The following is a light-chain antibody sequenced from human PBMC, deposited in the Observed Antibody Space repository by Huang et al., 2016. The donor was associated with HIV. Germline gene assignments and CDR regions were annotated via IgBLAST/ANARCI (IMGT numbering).Light chain of an antibody. J-gene: IGKJ3*01. V-gene: IGKV3-15*01. CDR1: QSVSST. Sequence: EIVMTQSPATLSVSPGERAPLSCRASQSVSSTLAWYQQKPGPAPSLLIYGASTRATCIPARFSGSWSGTEFTLTISSLQSEDSAVYFCQQYNNWPRTFGPGTKVDIK. CDR3: QQYNNWPRT. CDR2: GAS.